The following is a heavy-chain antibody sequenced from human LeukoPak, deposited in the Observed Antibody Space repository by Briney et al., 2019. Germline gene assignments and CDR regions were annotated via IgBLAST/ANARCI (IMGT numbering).Heavy chain of an antibody. Sequence: PGGSLRLSCAASGFRFSAYALAWVRQAPGKGLEWVSTISDGGTDTYYADSVKGRFTISRDESKNTLFLQMDSLRADDTAVYYCARGGARESVFGVANIDYWGQGTLVTVSS. CDR2: ISDGGTDT. CDR3: ARGGARESVFGVANIDY. V-gene: IGHV3-23*01. CDR1: GFRFSAYA. D-gene: IGHD3-3*01. J-gene: IGHJ4*02.